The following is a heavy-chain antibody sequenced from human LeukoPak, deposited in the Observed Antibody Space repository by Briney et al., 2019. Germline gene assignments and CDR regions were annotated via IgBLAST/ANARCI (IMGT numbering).Heavy chain of an antibody. J-gene: IGHJ4*02. D-gene: IGHD3-3*01. V-gene: IGHV3-48*03. CDR3: ARDFLASPFDY. CDR2: ISSSGSTI. CDR1: GFTFNTYY. Sequence: GGSLRLSCAASGFTFNTYYMNWVRQAPGKGLEWVSYISSSGSTIYYADSVKGRFTISRDNAKNSLYLQMNSLRAEDTAVYYCARDFLASPFDYWGQGTLVTVSS.